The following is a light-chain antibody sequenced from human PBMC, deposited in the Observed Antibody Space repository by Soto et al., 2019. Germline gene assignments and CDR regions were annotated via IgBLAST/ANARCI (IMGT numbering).Light chain of an antibody. Sequence: QSVLTQPASVSGSPGQSITISCTGTSSDIGGYNYVSWYQHHPGKAPKLMIYEVTNRPSGVSNRFSGSKSGNTASLTISGLQAEDEADYYCISHSTTIAYVVFGGGTQLTVL. J-gene: IGLJ2*01. CDR1: SSDIGGYNY. CDR3: ISHSTTIAYVV. V-gene: IGLV2-14*01. CDR2: EVT.